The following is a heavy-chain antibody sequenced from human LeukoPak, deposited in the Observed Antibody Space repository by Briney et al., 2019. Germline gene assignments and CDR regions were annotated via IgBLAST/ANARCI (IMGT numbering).Heavy chain of an antibody. CDR2: INANSGTT. Sequence: AGGSLILSCAASGFAFTFHAMSWLRQPPGKGLEWVSTINANSGTTSYAASVRGRFTISRDNSKNTLYLQVNSLRADDTAVYYCAKPISGGLAVTADWFDPWGQGTLVVVSS. J-gene: IGHJ5*01. V-gene: IGHV3-23*01. CDR1: GFAFTFHA. CDR3: AKPISGGLAVTADWFDP. D-gene: IGHD6-19*01.